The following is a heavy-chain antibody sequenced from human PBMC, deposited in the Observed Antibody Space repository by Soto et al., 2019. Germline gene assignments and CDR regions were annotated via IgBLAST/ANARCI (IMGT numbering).Heavy chain of an antibody. V-gene: IGHV4-39*01. D-gene: IGHD6-25*01. CDR1: GGSITSSSHF. CDR2: IYFTGNT. CDR3: AGQTFTIAAASYGRSNWFDP. Sequence: SETLSLTCSASGGSITSSSHFWGRVRQPPGKGLVWIGTIYFTGNTYYTPSLKSRLTMSIDTSKNEFSLRLNSVTAADTAVYYCAGQTFTIAAASYGRSNWFDPWGPGTLVTVSS. J-gene: IGHJ5*02.